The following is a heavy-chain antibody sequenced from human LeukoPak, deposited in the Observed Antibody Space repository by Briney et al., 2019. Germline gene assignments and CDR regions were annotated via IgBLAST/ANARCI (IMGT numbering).Heavy chain of an antibody. CDR3: ARGEDGDLNS. CDR1: GDSISMSGYY. D-gene: IGHD4-17*01. CDR2: IYSSDNT. Sequence: SETLSLTCTVSGDSISMSGYYWGWIRQPPGKELEWIGSIYSSDNTYYNPSLKSRVTISLDMSKNQFSLRLRSVTAADTAVYYCARGEDGDLNSWGQGTLVTVSS. V-gene: IGHV4-39*07. J-gene: IGHJ5*02.